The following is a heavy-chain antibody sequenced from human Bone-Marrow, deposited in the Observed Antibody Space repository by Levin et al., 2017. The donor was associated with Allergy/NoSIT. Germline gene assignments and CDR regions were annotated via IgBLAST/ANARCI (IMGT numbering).Heavy chain of an antibody. V-gene: IGHV3-74*01. Sequence: GGSLRLSCAASGFTFSNHWMHWVRQAPGKGLVWISRIKSDGSSTNYADSVKGRLTISRDNARNTLYLQMNSLTAEDTAVYYCARGSYDQKAYFDCWGQGTLVTVSS. CDR3: ARGSYDQKAYFDC. J-gene: IGHJ4*02. CDR2: IKSDGSST. D-gene: IGHD1-26*01. CDR1: GFTFSNHW.